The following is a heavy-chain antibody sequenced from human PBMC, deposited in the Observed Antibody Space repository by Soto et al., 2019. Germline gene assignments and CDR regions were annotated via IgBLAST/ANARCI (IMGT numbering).Heavy chain of an antibody. D-gene: IGHD1-1*01. CDR1: GFTFSDYY. Sequence: VQLVESGGGLVKPGGSLRLSCAASGFTFSDYYMSWIRQAPGKGLEWVSYISSSSSYTNYADSVKGRFTISRDNAKNSLYLQMNSLRAEDTAVYYCARVGNWNDGPLAYWGQGTLVTVSS. J-gene: IGHJ4*02. V-gene: IGHV3-11*05. CDR3: ARVGNWNDGPLAY. CDR2: ISSSSSYT.